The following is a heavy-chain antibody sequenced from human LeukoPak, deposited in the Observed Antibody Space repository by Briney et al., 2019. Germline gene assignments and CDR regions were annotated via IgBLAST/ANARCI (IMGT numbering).Heavy chain of an antibody. J-gene: IGHJ4*02. CDR1: GYIFSGYY. V-gene: IGHV1-2*02. D-gene: IGHD2-8*01. Sequence: GASVKVSCKASGYIFSGYYMHWVRQAPGQGLAWMGWINPNGGGTNSAQKFQGRVTMTRDTSINTVYMELNSLRSDDTAVYYCARDLGDGNGMGNYYFDYWGQGTLVTVSS. CDR2: INPNGGGT. CDR3: ARDLGDGNGMGNYYFDY.